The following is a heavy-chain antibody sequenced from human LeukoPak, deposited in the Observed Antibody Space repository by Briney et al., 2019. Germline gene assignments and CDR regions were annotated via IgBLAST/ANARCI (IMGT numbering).Heavy chain of an antibody. V-gene: IGHV3-23*01. CDR3: VKDPRDTYGTNWFVS. CDR2: ISGTGGAT. CDR1: GFTFWNYA. Sequence: GGSLRLSCVASGFTFWNYAMSWVRQAPGKGLQWVSQISGTGGATWYAGFARDRFTISRDNSKKTLYLQMSGLRVEDTAMYYCVKDPRDTYGTNWFVSWGQGTLLIVSS. D-gene: IGHD2-21*01. J-gene: IGHJ5*01.